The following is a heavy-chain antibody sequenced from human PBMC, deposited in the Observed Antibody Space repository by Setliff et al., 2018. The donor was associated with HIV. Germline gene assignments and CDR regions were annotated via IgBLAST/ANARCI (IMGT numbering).Heavy chain of an antibody. CDR3: ARFSYGSVWPETDY. CDR2: MNPNSGNT. J-gene: IGHJ4*02. D-gene: IGHD6-25*01. Sequence: ASVKVSCKASGYTFKTYGISWVRQAPGQGLEWMGWMNPNSGNTGYAQKFQGRVTMTRNTSISTAYMELSSLRSEDTAMYYCARFSYGSVWPETDYWGQGTLVTVSS. CDR1: GYTFKTYG. V-gene: IGHV1-8*02.